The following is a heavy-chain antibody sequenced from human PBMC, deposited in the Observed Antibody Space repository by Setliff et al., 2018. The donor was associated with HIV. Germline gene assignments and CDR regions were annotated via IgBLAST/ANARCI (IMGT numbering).Heavy chain of an antibody. J-gene: IGHJ6*02. V-gene: IGHV4-38-2*02. CDR3: ARDHMVVTATAGFYYYGMDV. CDR2: VYQSGSASYNSGST. CDR1: GYSLSSGFY. D-gene: IGHD2-21*02. Sequence: PSETLSLTCTVSGYSLSSGFYWGWIRQSPGKGLEWIGSVYQSGSASYNSGSTSYNPSLKSRVTISVDTSKNQFSLKLSSVTAADTAVYYCARDHMVVTATAGFYYYGMDVWGQGTTVTVSS.